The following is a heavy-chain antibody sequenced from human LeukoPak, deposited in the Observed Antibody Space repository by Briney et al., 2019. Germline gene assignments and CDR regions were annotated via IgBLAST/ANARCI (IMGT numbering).Heavy chain of an antibody. CDR1: GYSISSGYY. J-gene: IGHJ5*02. V-gene: IGHV4-38-2*02. CDR3: ARAPGLWSPKFDP. D-gene: IGHD4/OR15-4a*01. CDR2: IYHSGST. Sequence: SEALSLTCSVSGYSISSGYYWGWIRQPPGKGLEWIGSIYHSGSTYYNSSLKSRVTISVDTSKNQFSLKLSSVTAADTAVYYCARAPGLWSPKFDPWGQGTLVTVSS.